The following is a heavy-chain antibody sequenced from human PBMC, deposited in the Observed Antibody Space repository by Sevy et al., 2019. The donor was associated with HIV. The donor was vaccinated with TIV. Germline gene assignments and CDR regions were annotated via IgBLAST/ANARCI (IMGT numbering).Heavy chain of an antibody. D-gene: IGHD6-13*01. CDR2: IKQDGSEQ. J-gene: IGHJ6*02. CDR3: ARDGAAAGTPDYYYYGMDV. CDR1: GFTVSSYW. Sequence: GGSLRLSCAASGFTVSSYWMSWVRQAPGKGLEWVANIKQDGSEQYYVDSVKGRLTISRDNAKNSLYLQMNSLRAEDTAVYYCARDGAAAGTPDYYYYGMDVWGQGTTVTVSS. V-gene: IGHV3-7*01.